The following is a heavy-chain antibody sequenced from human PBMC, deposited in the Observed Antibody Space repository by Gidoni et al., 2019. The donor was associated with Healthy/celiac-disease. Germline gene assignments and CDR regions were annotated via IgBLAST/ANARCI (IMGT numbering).Heavy chain of an antibody. CDR2: IYSGGST. V-gene: IGHV3-53*04. CDR1: GFTVSSNY. CDR3: ARLRGGYSGSYPS. J-gene: IGHJ5*02. D-gene: IGHD1-26*01. Sequence: EVQLVESGGGLVQPGGSLRLSCAASGFTVSSNYMSWVRQAPGKGLEWVSVIYSGGSTYYADSVKGRFTISRHNSKNTLYLQMNSLRAEDTAVYYCARLRGGYSGSYPSWGQGTLVTVSS.